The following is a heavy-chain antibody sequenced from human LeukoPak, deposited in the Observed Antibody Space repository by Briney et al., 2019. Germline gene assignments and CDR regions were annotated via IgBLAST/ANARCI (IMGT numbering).Heavy chain of an antibody. J-gene: IGHJ4*02. V-gene: IGHV5-10-1*01. CDR2: IDPSDSYT. CDR3: ARSAAARRGLYFDY. CDR1: GYSFTSNW. D-gene: IGHD6-6*01. Sequence: GESLKISCKGSGYSFTSNWISWVRQMPGKGLEWMGRIDPSDSYTNYSPSFQGHVTISADNSITTAYLQWSSLKASDTAMYYCARSAAARRGLYFDYWGQGTLVTISS.